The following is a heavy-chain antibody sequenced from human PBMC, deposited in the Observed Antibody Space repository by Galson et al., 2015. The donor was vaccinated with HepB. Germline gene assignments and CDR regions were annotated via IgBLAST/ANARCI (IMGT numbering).Heavy chain of an antibody. V-gene: IGHV1-46*03. J-gene: IGHJ4*02. CDR2: INPSGGST. D-gene: IGHD2-2*03. CDR1: GYTFTSYY. Sequence: SVKVSCKASGYTFTSYYMHWVRQAPGQGLEWMGIINPSGGSTSYAQKFQGRVTMTRDTSTSTVYMELSSLRSEDTAVYYCARVSGDGYCSSTSCYQLDYWGQGTLVTVSS. CDR3: ARVSGDGYCSSTSCYQLDY.